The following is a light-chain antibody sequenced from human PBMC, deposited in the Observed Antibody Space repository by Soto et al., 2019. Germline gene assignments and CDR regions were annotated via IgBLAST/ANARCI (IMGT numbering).Light chain of an antibody. CDR3: QQRSNWEIT. CDR2: DAS. CDR1: QSVSSY. V-gene: IGKV3-11*01. Sequence: IVLTQSPATLSLSPGERATLSCRASQSVSSYLAWYQQKPGQAPRLLIYDASNRATGIPARFSGSGSGTDFTLTIRSLEPEDFAVYYCQQRSNWEITFGQGTRLEIK. J-gene: IGKJ5*01.